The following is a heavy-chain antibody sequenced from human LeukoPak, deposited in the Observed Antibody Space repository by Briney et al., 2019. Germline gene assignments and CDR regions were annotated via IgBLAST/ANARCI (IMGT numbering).Heavy chain of an antibody. J-gene: IGHJ3*02. Sequence: GASVKVSCKASGYTFTGYYMHWVRQAPGQGLEWMGWINPNSGGTNYAQKFQGRVTMTRDTSISTAYMELSSLRSEDTAVYYSARAMSPRIEMALDAFDIWGQGTMVTVSS. V-gene: IGHV1-2*02. CDR1: GYTFTGYY. CDR2: INPNSGGT. CDR3: ARAMSPRIEMALDAFDI. D-gene: IGHD5-24*01.